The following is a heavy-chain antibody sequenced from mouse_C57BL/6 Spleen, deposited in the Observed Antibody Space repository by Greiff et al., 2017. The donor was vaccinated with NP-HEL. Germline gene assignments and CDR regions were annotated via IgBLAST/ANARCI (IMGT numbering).Heavy chain of an antibody. D-gene: IGHD1-1*01. V-gene: IGHV1-19*01. CDR1: GYTFTDYY. CDR2: INPYNGGT. Sequence: EVQLQESGPVLVKPGASVKMSCKASGYTFTDYYMNWVKQSHGKSLEWIGVINPYNGGTSYNQKFKGKATLTVDKSSSTAYMELNSLTSEDSAVYYCARGGTTVVPLNWGQGTLVTVSA. J-gene: IGHJ3*01. CDR3: ARGGTTVVPLN.